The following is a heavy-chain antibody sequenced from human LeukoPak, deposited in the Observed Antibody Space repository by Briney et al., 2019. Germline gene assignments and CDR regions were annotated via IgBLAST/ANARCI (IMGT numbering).Heavy chain of an antibody. Sequence: PGGSLRLSCAASGFTFSSYAMSWVRQAPGKGLEWVSAISGSGGSTYYADSVKGRFTISRDNSKNTLYLQMNSLRADDTAVYYCARDTLGEGEDANYAVYHFDYWGQGTVVTVSS. V-gene: IGHV3-23*01. D-gene: IGHD4/OR15-4a*01. CDR2: ISGSGGST. CDR3: ARDTLGEGEDANYAVYHFDY. J-gene: IGHJ4*02. CDR1: GFTFSSYA.